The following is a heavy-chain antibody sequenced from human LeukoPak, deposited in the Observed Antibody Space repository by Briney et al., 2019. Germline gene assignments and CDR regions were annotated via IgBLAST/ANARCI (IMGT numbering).Heavy chain of an antibody. D-gene: IGHD6-19*01. Sequence: PGGSLRLSCAASGFTFNTYEIHWVRQAPGKGVEWVSYISSRSSMIYYVESVKGRFTISRDNAKNSLYLHMKSLRAEDTAVYFCARPLSGWSAFDIWGRGTMVTVSS. CDR1: GFTFNTYE. CDR2: ISSRSSMI. V-gene: IGHV3-48*03. J-gene: IGHJ3*02. CDR3: ARPLSGWSAFDI.